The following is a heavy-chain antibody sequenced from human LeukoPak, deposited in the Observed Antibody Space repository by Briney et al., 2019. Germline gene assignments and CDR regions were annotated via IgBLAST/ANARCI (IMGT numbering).Heavy chain of an antibody. CDR3: ARLSGRVVCSAGSCYIDS. Sequence: GESLKISCQGSGYRFTSDWIGWVRQMPGKGLEWMGIIYPGDSDTRYSPPFQGQVTISADKSVNTAYLQWSSLKASDTAMYYCARLSGRVVCSAGSCYIDSWGQGTLVTVSS. V-gene: IGHV5-51*01. CDR1: GYRFTSDW. J-gene: IGHJ4*02. CDR2: IYPGDSDT. D-gene: IGHD2-15*01.